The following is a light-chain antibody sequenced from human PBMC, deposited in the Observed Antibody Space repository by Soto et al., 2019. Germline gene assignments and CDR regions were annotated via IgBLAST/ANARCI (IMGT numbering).Light chain of an antibody. J-gene: IGKJ5*01. V-gene: IGKV3-15*01. CDR1: QSVGSG. Sequence: ENVLTQSPGTLSLSPGERATLSCRASQSVGSGLSWYQQKPGQAPRLLIYGASTRATGIPARFSGSGSGTEFTLTISSLQSEDFAVYYCQQYNNWPRITFGQGTRLEI. CDR3: QQYNNWPRIT. CDR2: GAS.